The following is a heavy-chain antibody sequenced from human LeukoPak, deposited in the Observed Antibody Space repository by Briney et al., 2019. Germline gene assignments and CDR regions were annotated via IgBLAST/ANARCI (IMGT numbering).Heavy chain of an antibody. J-gene: IGHJ4*02. D-gene: IGHD2-2*01. V-gene: IGHV3-7*01. Sequence: GGSLRLSCAASGFSFSNYYMTWVRQAPGKGLEWVATIKLDGSEKHYVDSVRGRFTVSRDNAKNSLYLQMNSLRAEDTAVYYCAKDGRYQLPADYWGQGTLVTVSS. CDR3: AKDGRYQLPADY. CDR1: GFSFSNYY. CDR2: IKLDGSEK.